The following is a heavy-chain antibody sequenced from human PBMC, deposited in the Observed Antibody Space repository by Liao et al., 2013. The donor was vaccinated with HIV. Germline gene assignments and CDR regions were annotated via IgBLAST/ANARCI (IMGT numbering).Heavy chain of an antibody. CDR1: GGSISSYY. D-gene: IGHD1-1*01. CDR2: IYTSGST. Sequence: QVQLQESGPGLVKPSETLSLTCTVSGGSISSYYWSWIRQPAGKGLEWIGRIYTSGSTNYNPSLKSRVTISVDTSKNHFSLKLSSVTAADTAVYYCARNGPNWVDAFDIWGQGTMVTVSS. CDR3: ARNGPNWVDAFDI. J-gene: IGHJ3*02. V-gene: IGHV4-4*07.